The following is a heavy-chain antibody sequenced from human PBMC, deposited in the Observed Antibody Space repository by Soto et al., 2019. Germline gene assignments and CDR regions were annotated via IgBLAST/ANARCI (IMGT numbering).Heavy chain of an antibody. CDR3: ARDLSSSSWYSPYYYYYMDV. Sequence: ASVKVSCKASGYTFTSYYMHWVRQAPGQGLEWMGIINPSGGSTSYAQKFQGRVTMTRDTSTSTVYKELSSLRSEDTAVYYCARDLSSSSWYSPYYYYYMDVWGKGTTVTVSS. CDR1: GYTFTSYY. J-gene: IGHJ6*03. D-gene: IGHD6-13*01. V-gene: IGHV1-46*03. CDR2: INPSGGST.